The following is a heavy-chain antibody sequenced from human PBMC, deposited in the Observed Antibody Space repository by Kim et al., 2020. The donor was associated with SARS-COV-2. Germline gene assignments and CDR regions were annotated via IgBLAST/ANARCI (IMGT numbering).Heavy chain of an antibody. V-gene: IGHV4-59*01. J-gene: IGHJ6*02. CDR3: ARDRWESGMDV. D-gene: IGHD1-26*01. CDR2: T. Sequence: THANPSHQGRVTISGDTSKNQFSLKLSSVTAADTAVYYCARDRWESGMDVWGQGTTVTVSS.